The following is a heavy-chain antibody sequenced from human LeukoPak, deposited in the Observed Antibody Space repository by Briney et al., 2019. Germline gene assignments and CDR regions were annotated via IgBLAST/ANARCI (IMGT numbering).Heavy chain of an antibody. D-gene: IGHD2-15*01. CDR3: ARVYCSGGSCPERGMDV. CDR1: DGSFSGSY. Sequence: SETLSLTCAVYDGSFSGSYWSWIRQPPGKGLEWIGEINHSGSTNYSSSLKSRVTISVDTSKNQFSLKLSSVTAADTAVYYCARVYCSGGSCPERGMDVWGKGTTVTVSS. V-gene: IGHV4-34*01. J-gene: IGHJ6*04. CDR2: INHSGST.